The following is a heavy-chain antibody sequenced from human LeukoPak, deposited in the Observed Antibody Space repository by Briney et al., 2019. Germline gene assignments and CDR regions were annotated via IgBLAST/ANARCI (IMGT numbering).Heavy chain of an antibody. J-gene: IGHJ4*02. V-gene: IGHV3-30*04. CDR1: GFTFSSYA. CDR3: AKDGIDGFDDY. Sequence: GGSLRLSCAASGFTFSSYAMHWVRQAPGKGLEWVAIISNDGSRKYYAHSVEGRFTISRGNSKNTLYLQMNSLRAEDTAVYYCAKDGIDGFDDYWGQGTLVTVSS. CDR2: ISNDGSRK. D-gene: IGHD5-24*01.